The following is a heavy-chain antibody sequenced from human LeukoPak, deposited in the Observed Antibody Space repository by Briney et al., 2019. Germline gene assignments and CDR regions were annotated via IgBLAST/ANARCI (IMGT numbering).Heavy chain of an antibody. D-gene: IGHD3-22*01. J-gene: IGHJ4*02. CDR1: GGSISSYY. CDR2: INHSGST. CDR3: ARLGYDSSGYYSTDDY. V-gene: IGHV4-34*01. Sequence: SETLSLTCTVSGGSISSYYWSWIRQPPGKGLEWIGEINHSGSTNYNPSLKSRVTISVDTSKNQFSLKLSSVTAADTAVYYCARLGYDSSGYYSTDDYWGQGNLVTVSS.